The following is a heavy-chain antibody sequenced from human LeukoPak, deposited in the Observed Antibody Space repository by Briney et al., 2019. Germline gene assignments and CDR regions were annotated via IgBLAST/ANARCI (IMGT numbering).Heavy chain of an antibody. D-gene: IGHD3-10*01. J-gene: IGHJ3*02. CDR1: GGTISSGGYY. CDR2: IYYSGST. Sequence: SETLSLTCTVSGGTISSGGYYWSWIRQHPGKGLEWIGYIYYSGSTYSNPSLKSRVTISVDTSKNQFSLKLSSVTAADTAVYYCARDRRGLLWFGEYGDAFDIWGQGTMVTVSS. CDR3: ARDRRGLLWFGEYGDAFDI. V-gene: IGHV4-31*03.